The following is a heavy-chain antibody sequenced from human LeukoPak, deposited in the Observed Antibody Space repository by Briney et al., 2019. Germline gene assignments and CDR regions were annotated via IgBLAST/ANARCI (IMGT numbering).Heavy chain of an antibody. V-gene: IGHV3-30-3*01. J-gene: IGHJ6*02. CDR3: ARVSRRSLTVPFIAAAGTVVEYYYYGMDV. Sequence: GGSLRLSCAASGFTFSSYAMHWVRQAPGKGLEWVAVISYDGSNKYYADSVKGRFTISRDNSKNTLYLQMNSLRAEDTAVYYCARVSRRSLTVPFIAAAGTVVEYYYYGMDVWGQGTTVTVSS. D-gene: IGHD6-13*01. CDR2: ISYDGSNK. CDR1: GFTFSSYA.